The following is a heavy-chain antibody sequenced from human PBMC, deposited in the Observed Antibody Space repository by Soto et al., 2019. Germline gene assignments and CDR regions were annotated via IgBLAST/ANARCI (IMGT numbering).Heavy chain of an antibody. D-gene: IGHD5-12*01. Sequence: GGSLRLSCAASGFTFSDYYMSWIRQAPGKGLEYISYISSSSGSTNYADSVKGRFTISRDNAKNSLYLQMSSLRAEDTAVYYCARGWLPYYYGMDVWGQGTTVTVSS. CDR2: ISSSSGST. CDR1: GFTFSDYY. J-gene: IGHJ6*02. V-gene: IGHV3-11*05. CDR3: ARGWLPYYYGMDV.